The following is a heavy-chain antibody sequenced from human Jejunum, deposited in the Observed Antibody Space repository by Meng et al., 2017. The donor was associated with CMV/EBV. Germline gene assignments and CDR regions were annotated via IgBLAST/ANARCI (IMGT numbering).Heavy chain of an antibody. Sequence: NGRNGWSWLRQPPAKGLEWVSERSPTASANKNPAHKSQVTIILDRFNNQFSVKLSSVTAADTAVYDCARGRSTRTTSYEGAFGYWGQGILVTVSS. CDR1: NGRNG. D-gene: IGHD1-26*01. J-gene: IGHJ4*02. CDR3: ARGRSTRTTSYEGAFGY. V-gene: IGHV4-4*02. CDR2: RSPTASA.